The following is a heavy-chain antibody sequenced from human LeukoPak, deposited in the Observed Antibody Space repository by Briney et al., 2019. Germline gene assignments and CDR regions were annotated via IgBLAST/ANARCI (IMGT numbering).Heavy chain of an antibody. CDR3: VKRGGVYGSGSYAFDI. CDR2: ISSNGDST. V-gene: IGHV3-64D*09. Sequence: PGGSLRLSCSASGFTFSSYAMHWVRQAPGKGLEYVSAISSNGDSTHYADSVRGRFTISRDNSKNTLYLQMSSLRTEDTAVYYCVKRGGVYGSGSYAFDIWGHGTMVTVSS. J-gene: IGHJ3*02. CDR1: GFTFSSYA. D-gene: IGHD3-10*01.